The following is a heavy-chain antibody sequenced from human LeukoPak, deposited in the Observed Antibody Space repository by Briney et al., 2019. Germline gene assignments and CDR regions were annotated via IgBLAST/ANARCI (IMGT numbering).Heavy chain of an antibody. CDR3: ARGGRGYFQH. V-gene: IGHV3-30*02. D-gene: IGHD2-15*01. CDR2: IRYDGSNK. CDR1: GYTFSSYG. Sequence: GGSLRLSCAASGYTFSSYGMHWVRQAPGKGLEWVAFIRYDGSNKYYADSVKGRFTISRDNSKNTLYLQMNSLRAEDTAVYYCARGGRGYFQHWGQGTLVTVSS. J-gene: IGHJ1*01.